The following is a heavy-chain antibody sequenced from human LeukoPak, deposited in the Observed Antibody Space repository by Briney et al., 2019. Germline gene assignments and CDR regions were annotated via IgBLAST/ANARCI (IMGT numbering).Heavy chain of an antibody. D-gene: IGHD5-18*01. V-gene: IGHV1-69*05. Sequence: SVKVSCKASGGTFSSYAISWVRQAPGQGLEWMGGIIPIFGTANYARKFQGRVTITTDESTSTAYMELSSLRSEDTAVYYCARVEYSYGPGGYCYYYMDVWGKGTTVTVSS. J-gene: IGHJ6*03. CDR1: GGTFSSYA. CDR2: IIPIFGTA. CDR3: ARVEYSYGPGGYCYYYMDV.